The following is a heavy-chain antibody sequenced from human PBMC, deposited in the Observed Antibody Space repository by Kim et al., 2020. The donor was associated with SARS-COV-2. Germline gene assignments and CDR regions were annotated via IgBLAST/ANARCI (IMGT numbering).Heavy chain of an antibody. CDR1: GYTFSNYY. J-gene: IGHJ5*02. CDR3: ATFGPANWFDP. Sequence: ASVKVSCKASGYTFSNYYINWVRQAPGQGLEWMGRINPITGGTTYPQKFQGRVTMTRDTSISTAYMELSSLRSDDTSVYYCATFGPANWFDPWGQGTLLTVSS. CDR2: INPITGGT. D-gene: IGHD3-10*01. V-gene: IGHV1-2*06.